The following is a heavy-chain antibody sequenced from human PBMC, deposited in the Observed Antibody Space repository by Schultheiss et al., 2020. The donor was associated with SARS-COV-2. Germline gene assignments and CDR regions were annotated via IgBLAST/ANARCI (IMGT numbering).Heavy chain of an antibody. D-gene: IGHD4-17*01. CDR1: GFTFSGFT. CDR3: AKGDGDYDV. CDR2: ISGGGTT. V-gene: IGHV3-23*01. J-gene: IGHJ4*02. Sequence: GGSLRLSCAASGFTFSGFTMTWVRQAPGKGLEWVSLISGGGTTYYADSVKGRFTISRDNSKSTLSLQMNSLRVEDTAVYYCAKGDGDYDVWGQGTLVTVSS.